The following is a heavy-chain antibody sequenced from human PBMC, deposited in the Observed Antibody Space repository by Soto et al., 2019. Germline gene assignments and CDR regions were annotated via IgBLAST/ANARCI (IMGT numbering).Heavy chain of an antibody. D-gene: IGHD5-12*01. V-gene: IGHV4-39*01. Sequence: SETLSLTCTVSGDYIRRTHYYWGWIRQPPGKGLEWIGSIYDSGSSYYNPSLKSRVTISVDTSKKQFSLKLSSVTAADTAVYYCAVDPDYWGQGTLVTVSS. CDR3: AVDPDY. CDR2: IYDSGSS. CDR1: GDYIRRTHYY. J-gene: IGHJ4*02.